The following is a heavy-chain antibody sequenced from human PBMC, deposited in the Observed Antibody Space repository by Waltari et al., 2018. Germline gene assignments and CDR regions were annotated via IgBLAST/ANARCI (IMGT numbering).Heavy chain of an antibody. V-gene: IGHV4-34*01. J-gene: IGHJ6*02. Sequence: QVQLQQWGAGLLKPSETLSLTCAVYGGSFSGYYWSWIRQPPGKGLEWIGEINQVGRTNYNPSLKSRVTISVDTSKNQFSLKLSSVTAADTAVYYCARQIAYSSSWYYYYYGMDVWGQGTTVTVSS. CDR2: INQVGRT. CDR3: ARQIAYSSSWYYYYYGMDV. CDR1: GGSFSGYY. D-gene: IGHD6-13*01.